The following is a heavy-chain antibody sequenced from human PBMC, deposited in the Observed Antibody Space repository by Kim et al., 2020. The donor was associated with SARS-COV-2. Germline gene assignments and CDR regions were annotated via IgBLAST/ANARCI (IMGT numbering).Heavy chain of an antibody. V-gene: IGHV5-51*01. CDR2: IYPGDSDT. J-gene: IGHJ5*02. CDR3: ARLNHCSTSSCSIIGNWFDP. Sequence: GESLKIFCKGSGYSFPTYWIGWVRQMPGKGLEWMGIIYPGDSDTRYSPSFQGQVTISADTSISTAYLQWSSLKASDTAMYFCARLNHCSTSSCSIIGNWFDPWGQGTLVTVSS. D-gene: IGHD2-2*01. CDR1: GYSFPTYW.